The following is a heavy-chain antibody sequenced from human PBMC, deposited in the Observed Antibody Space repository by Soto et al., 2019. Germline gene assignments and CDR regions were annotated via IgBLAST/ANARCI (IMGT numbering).Heavy chain of an antibody. Sequence: GGSLRLSCAASGFTFSSYAMHWVRQAPGKGLEWVAVISYDGSNKYYADSVKGRFTISRDNSKNTLYLQMNSLRAEDTAVYYCARGRRGYSYLRDPFDYWGQGTLVTVSS. J-gene: IGHJ4*02. D-gene: IGHD5-18*01. V-gene: IGHV3-30-3*01. CDR2: ISYDGSNK. CDR3: ARGRRGYSYLRDPFDY. CDR1: GFTFSSYA.